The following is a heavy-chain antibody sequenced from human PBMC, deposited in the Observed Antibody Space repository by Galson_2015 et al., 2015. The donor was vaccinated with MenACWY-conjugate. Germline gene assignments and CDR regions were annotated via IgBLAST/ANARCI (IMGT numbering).Heavy chain of an antibody. CDR1: GFTFSDYR. CDR3: ARGRGLNYDSEKDY. D-gene: IGHD3-22*01. Sequence: SLRLSCAASGFTFSDYRMHWVRQAPGKGLEWVSRIRCDGRSASYGDSLQGRFTVSRDNAKNTLYLQMNSLSADDTAVYYCARGRGLNYDSEKDYWGPGTLVTVSS. V-gene: IGHV3-74*01. J-gene: IGHJ4*02. CDR2: IRCDGRSA.